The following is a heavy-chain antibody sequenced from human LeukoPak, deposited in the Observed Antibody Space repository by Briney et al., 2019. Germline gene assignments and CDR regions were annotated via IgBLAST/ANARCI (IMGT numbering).Heavy chain of an antibody. D-gene: IGHD2-21*01. CDR2: IWYDGSNK. CDR3: ASLLSGPGGEDAFDI. V-gene: IGHV3-33*01. Sequence: GGSLRLSCAASGFTFSSYGMHWVRQAPGKGLEWVAVIWYDGSNKYYADSVKGRFTISRDNSKNTLYLQMNSLRAEDTAVYYCASLLSGPGGEDAFDIWGQGTMVTVSS. J-gene: IGHJ3*02. CDR1: GFTFSSYG.